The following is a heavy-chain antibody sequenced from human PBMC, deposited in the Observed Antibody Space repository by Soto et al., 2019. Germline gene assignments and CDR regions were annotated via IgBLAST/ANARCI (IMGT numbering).Heavy chain of an antibody. V-gene: IGHV1-2*04. CDR1: GYTFTGYY. J-gene: IGHJ3*01. CDR3: ARDYYDGSASYGIEF. CDR2: INPKTGGA. D-gene: IGHD3-16*01. Sequence: QVHLVHSGAEVKKPGASVKVSCKASGYTFTGYYIHWVRQAPGQGLEWMGWINPKTGGANIAQKFQGWVTMTRDTSISTTYMELSKLRSNDTAVYYCARDYYDGSASYGIEFWGQGTMVTVAS.